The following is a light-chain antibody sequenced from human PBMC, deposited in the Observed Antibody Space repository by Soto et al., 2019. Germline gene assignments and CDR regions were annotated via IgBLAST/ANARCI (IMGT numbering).Light chain of an antibody. J-gene: IGLJ2*01. V-gene: IGLV1-36*01. Sequence: QAVVTQPPSVSEAPRQRVTISCSGSSSNIGNNAVNWYQQLPGKAPKLLIYYDDLLPSGVSDRFSGSKSGTSASLAIRGLQSEDEADYYCVAWDDSLNGPVFGGGTKVTVL. CDR3: VAWDDSLNGPV. CDR1: SSNIGNNA. CDR2: YDD.